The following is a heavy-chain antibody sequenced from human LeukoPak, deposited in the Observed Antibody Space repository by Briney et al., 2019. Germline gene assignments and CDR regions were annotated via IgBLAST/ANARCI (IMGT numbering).Heavy chain of an antibody. V-gene: IGHV4-59*01. J-gene: IGHJ4*02. D-gene: IGHD3-3*01. CDR3: ARGKRITIFGVGYYFDY. Sequence: KSSETLSLTCTVSGGSISSYYLSWIRQPPGKGLEWIGYIYYSGSTNYNPSLKSRVTISVDTSKNQCSLNLRSVTAGDTAVYYCARGKRITIFGVGYYFDYWGQGTLVTVSS. CDR2: IYYSGST. CDR1: GGSISSYY.